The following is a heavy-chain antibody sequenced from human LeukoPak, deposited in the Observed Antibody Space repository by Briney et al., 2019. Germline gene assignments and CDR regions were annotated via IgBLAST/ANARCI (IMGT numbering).Heavy chain of an antibody. CDR1: GGTFSSYA. J-gene: IGHJ5*02. CDR2: IIPIFGTA. D-gene: IGHD3-22*01. V-gene: IGHV1-69*06. Sequence: SVKVSCKASGGTFSSYAISWVRQAPGQGLEWMGRIIPIFGTANYAQKFQGRVTITADKSTSTAHMELSSLRSEDTAVYYCARAYDSSGDWFDPWGQGTLVTVSS. CDR3: ARAYDSSGDWFDP.